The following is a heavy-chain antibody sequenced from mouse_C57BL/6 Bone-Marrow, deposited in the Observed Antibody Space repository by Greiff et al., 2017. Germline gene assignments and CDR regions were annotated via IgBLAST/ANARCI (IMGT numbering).Heavy chain of an antibody. CDR3: ARRGYYGSSRFDY. Sequence: QVQLQQPGAELVKPGASVKMSCKASGYTFTSYWITWVKQRPGQGLEWIGDIYPGSGSTNYNEKFKSKATLTVDTSSSTAYMLLSSLTSEDSAVYYCARRGYYGSSRFDYWDQGTTLTVSS. V-gene: IGHV1-55*01. D-gene: IGHD1-1*01. J-gene: IGHJ2*01. CDR2: IYPGSGST. CDR1: GYTFTSYW.